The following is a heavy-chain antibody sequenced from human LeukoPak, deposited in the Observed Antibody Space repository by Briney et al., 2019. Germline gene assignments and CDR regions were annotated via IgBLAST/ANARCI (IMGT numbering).Heavy chain of an antibody. V-gene: IGHV3-23*01. J-gene: IGHJ5*02. CDR2: ISGSGGST. CDR1: GFIFSSYA. D-gene: IGHD6-13*01. Sequence: GGSLRLSCAASGFIFSSYAMSWDRQAPGKGLEWVSAISGSGGSTYYADSVKGRFTISRDNSKNTLYLQMNSLRAEDTAVYYCAKCQLDPNWFDPWGQGTLVTVSS. CDR3: AKCQLDPNWFDP.